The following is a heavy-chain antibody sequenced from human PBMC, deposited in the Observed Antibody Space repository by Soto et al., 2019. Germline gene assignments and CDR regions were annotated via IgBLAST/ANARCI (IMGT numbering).Heavy chain of an antibody. J-gene: IGHJ4*02. D-gene: IGHD2-8*01. Sequence: QVQLVQSGAEVKKPGASVKVSCKASGYTFTHYYIHWVRQAPGQGLEWMGMINPSGGSTDSAQKFQCRVTITTDTCTTTVYMELSSLRSEDTAVYYCARPPFPGCINGVCYPCDHWGQGTLVTVSS. CDR1: GYTFTHYY. V-gene: IGHV1-46*01. CDR2: INPSGGST. CDR3: ARPPFPGCINGVCYPCDH.